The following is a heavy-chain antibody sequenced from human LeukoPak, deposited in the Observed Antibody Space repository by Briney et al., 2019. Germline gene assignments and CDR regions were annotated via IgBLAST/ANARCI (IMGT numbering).Heavy chain of an antibody. CDR2: IDPNSGGT. CDR1: GYTFTGYC. J-gene: IGHJ4*02. V-gene: IGHV1-2*02. CDR3: SRGSRRLYDFDY. D-gene: IGHD3-16*01. Sequence: AAVKVSCKASGYTFTGYCMHWVRQAPGQGLEWMGWIDPNSGGTSSAQKFQGRVTMTSDTSICTAYMDLTRLKSEATDVYYCSRGSRRLYDFDYWGQGPLVTVSS.